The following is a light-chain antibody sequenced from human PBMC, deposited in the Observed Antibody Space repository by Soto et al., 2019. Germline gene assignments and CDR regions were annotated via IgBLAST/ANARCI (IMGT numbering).Light chain of an antibody. CDR1: QSVSSS. Sequence: EIVLTQSPATLSLSPGERATLSCRASQSVSSSLAWYQQKPGQAPRILIYDASNRATGIPVRFSGSGSGTDFTLIISSLEPEDFAVYYCQERSNWPLYTFGQGTKLEIK. V-gene: IGKV3-11*01. J-gene: IGKJ2*01. CDR2: DAS. CDR3: QERSNWPLYT.